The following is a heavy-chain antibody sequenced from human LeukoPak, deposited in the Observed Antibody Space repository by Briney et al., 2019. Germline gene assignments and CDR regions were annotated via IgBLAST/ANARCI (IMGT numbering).Heavy chain of an antibody. CDR1: GYTFTSYH. CDR3: TGGRLWFGAEDDGMDV. V-gene: IGHV1-8*01. D-gene: IGHD3-10*01. J-gene: IGHJ6*02. CDR2: MNPNSGNT. Sequence: GASVKVSCKASGYTFTSYHINWVRQATGQGLEWMGWMNPNSGNTGYGQKFQGRVTMTRNTSISTAYMELSSLRSEDTAVYYCTGGRLWFGAEDDGMDVWGQGTTVTVSS.